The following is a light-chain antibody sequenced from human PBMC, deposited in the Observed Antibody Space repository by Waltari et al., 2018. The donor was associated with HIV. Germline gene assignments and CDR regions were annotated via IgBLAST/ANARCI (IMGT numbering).Light chain of an antibody. J-gene: IGLJ3*02. Sequence: QAVLTQPSSLSASPGASASLPCTLRSGINVGAYRIYWYQQKPGSPPHYLLRYKSDSDKQQGSGVPSRFSGSKDASANAGILLISGLQSEDEGDYYCVIWHNSAWVFGGGTKLTVL. CDR1: SGINVGAYR. CDR3: VIWHNSAWV. CDR2: YKSDSDK. V-gene: IGLV5-45*02.